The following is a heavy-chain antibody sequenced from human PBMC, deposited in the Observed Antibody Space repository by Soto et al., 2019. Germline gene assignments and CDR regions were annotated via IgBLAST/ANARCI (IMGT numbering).Heavy chain of an antibody. CDR3: AIDGWRHLGGIEY. Sequence: QVQLVQSGAEVKKPGSSVKVSCKASGGTFSSYSINWVLQAPGQGLEWMGEIIPIFGTANYAQKFQGRVTITADESTSTAYMELTSLRTEDTAVYYCAIDGWRHLGGIEYWGQATVVSVYS. CDR2: IIPIFGTA. J-gene: IGHJ4*02. D-gene: IGHD3-16*01. CDR1: GGTFSSYS. V-gene: IGHV1-69*01.